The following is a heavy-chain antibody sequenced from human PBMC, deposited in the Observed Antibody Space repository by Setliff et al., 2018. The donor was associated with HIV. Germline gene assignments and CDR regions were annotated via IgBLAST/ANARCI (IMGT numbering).Heavy chain of an antibody. D-gene: IGHD2-2*01. CDR1: GYSFTTYW. CDR3: ARLGPGYCSSTRCYFDY. J-gene: IGHJ4*02. CDR2: IYPGDSDT. V-gene: IGHV5-51*01. Sequence: GESLKISCKGSGYSFTTYWIAWVRQMPGKGLEWMGIIYPGDSDTIYSPSFQGQVTISADKSISTAYLQWSSLKASDTAMYFYARLGPGYCSSTRCYFDYWGQGTLVTVST.